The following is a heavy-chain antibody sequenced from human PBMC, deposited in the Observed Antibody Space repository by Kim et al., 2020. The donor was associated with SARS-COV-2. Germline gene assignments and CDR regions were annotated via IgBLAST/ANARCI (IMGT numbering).Heavy chain of an antibody. Sequence: SLKSRVTISVDTSKSQFSLKLSSVTAADTAVYYCARGITIFGVVTNGMDVWGQGTTVTVSS. J-gene: IGHJ6*02. D-gene: IGHD3-3*01. V-gene: IGHV4-31*02. CDR3: ARGITIFGVVTNGMDV.